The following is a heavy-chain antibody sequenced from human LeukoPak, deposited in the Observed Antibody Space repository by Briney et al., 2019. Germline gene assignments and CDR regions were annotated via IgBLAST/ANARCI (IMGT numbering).Heavy chain of an antibody. V-gene: IGHV3-30*18. CDR1: GFTFSSYG. CDR2: ISYDGSNK. J-gene: IGHJ4*02. CDR3: AKDAFRFWSYFDY. Sequence: GGSLRLSCAASGFTFSSYGMHWVRQAPGKGLEWVAVISYDGSNKYYADSVKGRFTIARDNSKNTLYLQMNSLRAEDTAVYYCAKDAFRFWSYFDYWGQGTLVTVSS. D-gene: IGHD3-3*01.